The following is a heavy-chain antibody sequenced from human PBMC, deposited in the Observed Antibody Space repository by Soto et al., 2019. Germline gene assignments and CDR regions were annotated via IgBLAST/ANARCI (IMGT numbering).Heavy chain of an antibody. CDR1: GGTFSSYA. Sequence: SVKVSCKASGGTFSSYAISWVRQAPGQGLEWMGGIIPIFGTANYAQKFQGRVTITADESTSTAYMELSSLRSEDTAVYYCARESGGSHTYYYYGMDGWGQGTTVTVSS. D-gene: IGHD3-16*01. J-gene: IGHJ6*02. CDR2: IIPIFGTA. V-gene: IGHV1-69*13. CDR3: ARESGGSHTYYYYGMDG.